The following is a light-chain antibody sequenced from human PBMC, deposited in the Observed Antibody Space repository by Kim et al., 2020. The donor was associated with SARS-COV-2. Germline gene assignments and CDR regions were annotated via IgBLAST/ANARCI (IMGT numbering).Light chain of an antibody. CDR3: DSAADNKGV. CDR1: VLAKKY. J-gene: IGLJ1*01. Sequence: SYELTQPSSVSVSPGQTARITCSGDVLAKKYARWFQQKPGQAPVLVIYKDSERPSGIPERFSGSSSGTTVTLTISGAQAEDEADYYCDSAADNKGVFGAGTKVTVL. CDR2: KDS. V-gene: IGLV3-27*01.